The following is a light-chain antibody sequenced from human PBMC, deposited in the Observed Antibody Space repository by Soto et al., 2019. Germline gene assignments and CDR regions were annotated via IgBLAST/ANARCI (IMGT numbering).Light chain of an antibody. Sequence: EIVLTQSPGTLSLSPGERATLSCRASQSVSRYLAWFQQKPGQTPRLLIYGASNRATGIPDRFSGSGSETDFTLTISSLEPEDFAVYYCQHRMNWPLTFGQGTRLEIK. CDR1: QSVSRY. CDR2: GAS. V-gene: IGKV3-11*01. J-gene: IGKJ5*01. CDR3: QHRMNWPLT.